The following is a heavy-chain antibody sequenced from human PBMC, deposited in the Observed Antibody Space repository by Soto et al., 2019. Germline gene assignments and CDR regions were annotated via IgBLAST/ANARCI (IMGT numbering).Heavy chain of an antibody. CDR1: GYTFTSYG. CDR2: ISAYNGNT. V-gene: IGHV1-18*01. CDR3: ARDWREKQLPPDWYFDL. J-gene: IGHJ2*01. D-gene: IGHD6-13*01. Sequence: QVQLVQSGAEVKKRGASVKVSCKTSGYTFTSYGISWVRQAPGQGLEWMGWISAYNGNTNYAQKLQGRVTMTTDTYTSTAYMELSSLRSDDTAVYYCARDWREKQLPPDWYFDLWGRGTLVTVSS.